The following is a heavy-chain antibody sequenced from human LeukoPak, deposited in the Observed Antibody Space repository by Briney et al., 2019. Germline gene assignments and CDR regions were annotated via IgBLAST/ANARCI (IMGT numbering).Heavy chain of an antibody. V-gene: IGHV4-59*12. J-gene: IGHJ4*02. CDR2: IYYSGST. CDR3: ARAPGAALD. CDR1: GGSISSYY. Sequence: SETLSLTCTVSGGSISSYYWSWIRQPPGKGLEWIGYIYYSGSTNYNPSLKSRVTVSLDTPKNQFSLKLSSVTAADTAVYYCARAPGAALDWGQGTLVTVSS. D-gene: IGHD2-15*01.